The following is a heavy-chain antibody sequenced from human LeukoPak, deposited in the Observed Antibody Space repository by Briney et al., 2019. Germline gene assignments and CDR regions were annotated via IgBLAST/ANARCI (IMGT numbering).Heavy chain of an antibody. CDR2: ISSSSSYI. J-gene: IGHJ6*02. V-gene: IGHV3-21*01. D-gene: IGHD3-10*01. CDR1: GFTFSSYS. Sequence: PGGSLRLSCAASGFTFSSYSMNWVRQAPGKGLEWVSSISSSSSYIYYADSVKGRFTISRDNAKNSLYLQMNSLRAEDTAVYYCARGGYGSGSRYYYYYGMDVWGQGTTVTVSS. CDR3: ARGGYGSGSRYYYYYGMDV.